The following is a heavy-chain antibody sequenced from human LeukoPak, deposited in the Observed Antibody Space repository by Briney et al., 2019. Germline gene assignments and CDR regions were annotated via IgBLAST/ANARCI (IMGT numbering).Heavy chain of an antibody. J-gene: IGHJ3*01. V-gene: IGHV3-7*01. D-gene: IGHD2-21*02. Sequence: GGSLRLSCAASGFSFSSYWMNWVRQPPGKGLEWVANIKEDGSEKYYVDSLEGRFTISRDNAKNSLYLQMNSLRAEDTAVYYCARDLQCGGDCHYDAFDVWGQGTMVTVSS. CDR1: GFSFSSYW. CDR3: ARDLQCGGDCHYDAFDV. CDR2: IKEDGSEK.